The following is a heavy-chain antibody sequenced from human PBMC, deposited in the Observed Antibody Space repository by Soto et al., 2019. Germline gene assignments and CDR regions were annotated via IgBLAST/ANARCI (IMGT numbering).Heavy chain of an antibody. D-gene: IGHD4-17*01. CDR3: ARQRTTVVTQAYFDH. CDR2: ICYSGRP. V-gene: IGHV4-39*01. Sequence: SGTPAITCAVPGDSRASASNSWGGFRLPPGKGLEWIGGICYSGRPDYNPSLKSRVTMSVDTSKTQFSLTLNSVTAADAAVYYCARQRTTVVTQAYFDHWGRRTLVTLS. CDR1: GDSRASASNS. J-gene: IGHJ4*01.